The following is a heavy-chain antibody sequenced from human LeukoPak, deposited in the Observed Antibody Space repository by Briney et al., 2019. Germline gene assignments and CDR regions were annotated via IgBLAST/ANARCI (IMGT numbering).Heavy chain of an antibody. Sequence: GGSLRLSCAASGLTVNNNYMNWVRQAPGKGLEWVSALYIGGNTYYADSVRGRFTISRDNSKNTLYLQMNSLRAEDTAIYYCMTAAGYNFGQYWGEGTLVTVSS. CDR2: LYIGGNT. CDR1: GLTVNNNY. CDR3: MTAAGYNFGQY. D-gene: IGHD5-18*01. V-gene: IGHV3-53*01. J-gene: IGHJ4*02.